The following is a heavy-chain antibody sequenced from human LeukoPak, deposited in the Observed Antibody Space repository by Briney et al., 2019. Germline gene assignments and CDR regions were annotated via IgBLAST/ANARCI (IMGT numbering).Heavy chain of an antibody. D-gene: IGHD6-19*01. CDR1: GYSISSGYY. CDR2: IYHSGST. Sequence: SETLSLTCSVSGYSISSGYYWGWIRQSPGKGLEWIGIIYHSGSTYYNPSLKSRVTISVDTSKNQFSLKLSSVTAADTAVYYCARGIYSSGWYYFDYWGQGTLVTVSS. CDR3: ARGIYSSGWYYFDY. J-gene: IGHJ4*02. V-gene: IGHV4-38-2*02.